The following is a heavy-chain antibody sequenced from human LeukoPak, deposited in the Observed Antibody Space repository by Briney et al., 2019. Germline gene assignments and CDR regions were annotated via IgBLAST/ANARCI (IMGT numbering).Heavy chain of an antibody. CDR3: ARNQCRGGSCYSYYYYMDV. J-gene: IGHJ6*03. CDR1: RGSIISYY. V-gene: IGHV4-4*07. Sequence: SENLSLTCTVSRGSIISYYRSWLRQPAGKGLEWIGRIYTSGSTNYNPSLKSRVTMSVDTSKNQFSLKLSSVTAADTAVYYCARNQCRGGSCYSYYYYMDVWGKGTTVTVSS. CDR2: IYTSGST. D-gene: IGHD2-15*01.